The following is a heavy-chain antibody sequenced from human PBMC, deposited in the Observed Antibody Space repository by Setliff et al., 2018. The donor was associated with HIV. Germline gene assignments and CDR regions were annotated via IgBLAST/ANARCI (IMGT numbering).Heavy chain of an antibody. Sequence: ASVKVSCKPSGQSFTNYDIHWLRRASGQGLEWMGWMNPKSGVSGSALKFHDRVTLTRDTSTLTLYMELSSLTSEDTAVYYCARAKAVGGVIITGGLDVWGQGTTVTVSS. V-gene: IGHV1-8*01. CDR3: ARAKAVGGVIITGGLDV. D-gene: IGHD3-16*02. CDR1: GQSFTNYD. CDR2: MNPKSGVS. J-gene: IGHJ6*02.